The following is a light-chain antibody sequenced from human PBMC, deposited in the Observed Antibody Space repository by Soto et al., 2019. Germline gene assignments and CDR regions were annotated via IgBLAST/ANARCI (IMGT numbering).Light chain of an antibody. J-gene: IGKJ5*01. CDR1: QSVSSN. V-gene: IGKV3-15*01. CDR2: GAS. CDR3: QQYNNWPIT. Sequence: EIVMTQSPATLSVSPGERATLSCRASQSVSSNLAWYQQKPGQAPRLLIYGASTRATGIPARFSGSGSGTVFTLTISMLQSEDFAVYYCQQYNNWPITFGQGTRLEIK.